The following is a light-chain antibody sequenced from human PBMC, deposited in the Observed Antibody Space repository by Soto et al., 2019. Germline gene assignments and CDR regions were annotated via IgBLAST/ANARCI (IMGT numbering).Light chain of an antibody. CDR2: AAS. CDR1: QGVRTF. V-gene: IGKV1-27*01. Sequence: DIELTQSPTSLSSSVGDRDTITCRASQGVRTFVAWYQQKPGKAPKLLIYAASTLKTGVPSRFSGSGSWTDFTLSTNSLQPEDVATCSFQKYSSAPVFGPGTKVEIK. J-gene: IGKJ3*01. CDR3: QKYSSAPV.